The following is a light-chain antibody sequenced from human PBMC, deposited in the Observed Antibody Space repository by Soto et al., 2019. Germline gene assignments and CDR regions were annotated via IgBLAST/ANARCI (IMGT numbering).Light chain of an antibody. CDR2: WAS. J-gene: IGKJ4*01. V-gene: IGKV4-1*01. Sequence: DIVMTQSPDSLAVSLGERATIDSKSSQSLLYGGNDRNYLAWDEDKPGQSPKLIMHWASTREAGVPDRFSGSGSGTHFTLTSSSLQPEDVATYYCQKYNSAPFTFGGGTKVDIK. CDR1: QSLLYGGNDRNY. CDR3: QKYNSAPFT.